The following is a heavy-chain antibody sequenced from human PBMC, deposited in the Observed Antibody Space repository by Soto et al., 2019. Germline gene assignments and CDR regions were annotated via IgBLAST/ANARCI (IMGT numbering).Heavy chain of an antibody. CDR1: GFTVSSNY. V-gene: IGHV3-53*01. Sequence: GGSLRLSCAASGFTVSSNYMSWVRQAPGKGLEWVSVIYSGGSTYYADSVKGRFTISRDNSKNTLYLQMSSLRAEDTAVYYCARGYYDSSGYYSSIDYWGQGTLVTVSS. CDR2: IYSGGST. J-gene: IGHJ4*02. CDR3: ARGYYDSSGYYSSIDY. D-gene: IGHD3-22*01.